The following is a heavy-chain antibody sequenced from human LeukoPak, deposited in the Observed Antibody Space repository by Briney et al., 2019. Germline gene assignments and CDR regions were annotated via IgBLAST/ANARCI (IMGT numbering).Heavy chain of an antibody. CDR3: ARHERESSGWKYFDY. CDR1: GGSFSGYY. V-gene: IGHV4-34*01. J-gene: IGHJ4*02. Sequence: SKTLSLTCAVYGGSFSGYYWSWIRQPPGKGLEWIGEINHSGSTNYNPSLKSRVTISVDTSKNQFSLKLSSVTAADTAVYFCARHERESSGWKYFDYWGQGALVTVSS. D-gene: IGHD6-19*01. CDR2: INHSGST.